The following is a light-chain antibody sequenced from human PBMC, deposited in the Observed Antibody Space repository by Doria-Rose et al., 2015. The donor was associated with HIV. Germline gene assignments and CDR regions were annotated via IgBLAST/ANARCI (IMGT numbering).Light chain of an antibody. CDR2: DAS. CDR3: QQRSNWSPIFT. Sequence: ATLSLSPGERATLSCRASQSVSSNLAWYQQKPGQAPRLLIYDASNRATGIPARFSGSGSGTDFTLTISSLEPEDFAVYFCQQRSNWSPIFTFGPGTKVDI. J-gene: IGKJ3*01. CDR1: QSVSSN. V-gene: IGKV3-11*01.